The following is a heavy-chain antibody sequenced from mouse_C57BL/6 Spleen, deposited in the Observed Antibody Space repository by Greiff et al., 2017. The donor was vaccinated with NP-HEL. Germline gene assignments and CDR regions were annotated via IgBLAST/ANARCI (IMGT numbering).Heavy chain of an antibody. V-gene: IGHV1-78*01. D-gene: IGHD1-1*01. J-gene: IGHJ3*01. CDR1: GYTFTDHT. CDR2: IYPSDGST. CDR3: AREAITTVVAKEFAY. Sequence: VQLQESDAELVKPGASVKISCKVSGYTFTDHTIHWMKQRPEQGLEWIGYIYPSDGSTKYNEKFKGKATLTADKSSSTAYMQLNSLTSEDSAVYFCAREAITTVVAKEFAYWGQGTLVTVSA.